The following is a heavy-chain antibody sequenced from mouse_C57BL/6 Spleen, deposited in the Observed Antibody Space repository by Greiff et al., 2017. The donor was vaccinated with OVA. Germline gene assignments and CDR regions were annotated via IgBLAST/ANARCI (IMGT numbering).Heavy chain of an antibody. Sequence: QVQLKQPGAELVKPGASVKLSCKASGYTFTSYWMHWVKQRPGQGLEWIGMIHPNSGSTNYNEKFKSKATLTVDKSSSTAYMQLSSLTSEDSAVXYCARDYGSSYAMDYWGQGTSVTVSS. CDR2: IHPNSGST. CDR1: GYTFTSYW. J-gene: IGHJ4*01. V-gene: IGHV1-64*01. D-gene: IGHD1-1*01. CDR3: ARDYGSSYAMDY.